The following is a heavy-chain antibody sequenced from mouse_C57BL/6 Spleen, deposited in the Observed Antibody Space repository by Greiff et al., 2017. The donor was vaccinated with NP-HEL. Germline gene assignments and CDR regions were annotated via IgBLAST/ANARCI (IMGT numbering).Heavy chain of an antibody. Sequence: EVQLQQSGAELARPGASVKLSCTASGFNIKDYYMHWVKQRPEQGLEWIGRIDPEDGDTEYAPKFQGKATMTADTSSNTAYLQLSSLTSEDTAVYYCTTFYYDYDGGFAYWGQGTLVTVSA. V-gene: IGHV14-1*01. CDR2: IDPEDGDT. CDR3: TTFYYDYDGGFAY. D-gene: IGHD2-4*01. J-gene: IGHJ3*01. CDR1: GFNIKDYY.